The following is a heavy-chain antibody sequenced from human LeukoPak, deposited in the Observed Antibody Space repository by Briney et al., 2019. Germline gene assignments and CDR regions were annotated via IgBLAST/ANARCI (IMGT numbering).Heavy chain of an antibody. J-gene: IGHJ3*02. Sequence: GGSLRLSCAASGFTFSSYAMSWVRQAPGKGLEWVSTISGSVGSTYYADSVKGRFTISRDNSKNTLYLQMNSLRAEDTAVYYCAKGVKDYYDMDAFDIWGQGTTVTVSS. D-gene: IGHD3-22*01. V-gene: IGHV3-23*01. CDR2: ISGSVGST. CDR1: GFTFSSYA. CDR3: AKGVKDYYDMDAFDI.